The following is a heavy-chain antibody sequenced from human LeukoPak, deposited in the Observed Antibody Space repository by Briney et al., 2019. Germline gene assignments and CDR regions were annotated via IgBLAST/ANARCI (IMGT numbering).Heavy chain of an antibody. V-gene: IGHV3-48*04. Sequence: PGGSLRLSCAASGFTFRNYWMTWVRQAPGKGLEWVSYISSSSSTIYYADSVKGRFTISRDNAKNSLYLQMNSLRAEDTAVYYCASRIVDYWGQGTLVTVSS. CDR3: ASRIVDY. CDR2: ISSSSSTI. D-gene: IGHD2-15*01. J-gene: IGHJ4*02. CDR1: GFTFRNYW.